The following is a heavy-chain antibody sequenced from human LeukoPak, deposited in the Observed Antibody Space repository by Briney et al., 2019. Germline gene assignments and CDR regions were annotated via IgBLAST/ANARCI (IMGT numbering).Heavy chain of an antibody. CDR3: AREGTYYGPKGWFDP. Sequence: ASVKVSCKASGYTFTSYYMHWVRQAPGQGLEWMGIINPSGGSTSYAQKFQGRVTMTRDTSTSTVYMELSSRRSEDTAVYYCAREGTYYGPKGWFDPWGQGTLVTVSS. J-gene: IGHJ5*02. D-gene: IGHD3-3*01. CDR2: INPSGGST. CDR1: GYTFTSYY. V-gene: IGHV1-46*01.